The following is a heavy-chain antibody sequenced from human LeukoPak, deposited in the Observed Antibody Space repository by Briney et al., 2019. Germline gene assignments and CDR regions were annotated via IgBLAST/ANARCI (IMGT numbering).Heavy chain of an antibody. J-gene: IGHJ4*02. D-gene: IGHD2-15*01. CDR2: IKHDGSEK. V-gene: IGHV3-7*05. CDR1: GFTFSNYW. CDR3: ARAWSIDY. Sequence: GGSLRLSCAASGFTFSNYWMNRVRQAPGKGLEWVANIKHDGSEKYYVDSVKGRFTISRDNAKNSLYLQMNSLRAEDTAVYYCARAWSIDYWGQGILVTVSS.